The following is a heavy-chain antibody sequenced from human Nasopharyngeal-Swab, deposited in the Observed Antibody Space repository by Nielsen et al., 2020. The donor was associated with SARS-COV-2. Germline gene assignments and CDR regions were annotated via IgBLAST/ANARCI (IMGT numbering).Heavy chain of an antibody. Sequence: ASVKVSCKASGYTFTSYDINWVRQATGQGLEWMGWMNPNSGNTGYAQKFQGRVTMTRNTSISTAYMELSSLRSEDTAVYYCARAGPTVTYNWFDPWGQGTLVTVSS. CDR2: MNPNSGNT. CDR1: GYTFTSYD. CDR3: ARAGPTVTYNWFDP. D-gene: IGHD4-17*01. J-gene: IGHJ5*02. V-gene: IGHV1-8*01.